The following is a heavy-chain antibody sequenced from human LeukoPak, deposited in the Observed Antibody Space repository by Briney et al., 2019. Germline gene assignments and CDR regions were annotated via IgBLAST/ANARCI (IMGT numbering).Heavy chain of an antibody. V-gene: IGHV4-34*01. Sequence: PSETLSLTCAVYGGSFSGYYWSWIRQPPGKGLEWIGEINHSGSTNYNPSLKSRVTISVDTSKNQFSLKLSSVTAADTAVYYCARGQERLRPSDYWGQGTLVTVSS. CDR1: GGSFSGYY. CDR2: INHSGST. J-gene: IGHJ4*02. D-gene: IGHD6-25*01. CDR3: ARGQERLRPSDY.